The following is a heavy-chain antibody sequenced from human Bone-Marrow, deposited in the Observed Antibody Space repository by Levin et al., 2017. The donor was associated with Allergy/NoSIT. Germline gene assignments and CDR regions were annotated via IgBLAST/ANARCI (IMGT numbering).Heavy chain of an antibody. J-gene: IGHJ4*02. Sequence: ASETLSLTCAVSGGSISGDRWWSWVRQPPGKGLEWVGEVFHSGITNYNPSLEGRVTISVDKSKNQFFLKLNSVTAADMAVYYCASQDGGYGGYWGQGTLVTVSS. V-gene: IGHV4-4*02. CDR1: GGSISGDRW. D-gene: IGHD5-12*01. CDR3: ASQDGGYGGY. CDR2: VFHSGIT.